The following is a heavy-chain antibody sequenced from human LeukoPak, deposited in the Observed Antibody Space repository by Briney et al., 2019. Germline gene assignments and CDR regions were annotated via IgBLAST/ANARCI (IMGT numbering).Heavy chain of an antibody. CDR2: INPNSGGT. Sequence: ASVKVSCKASGYTFTGYYMHWVRQAPGQGLEWMGWINPNSGGTNYAQKFQGRVTMTRDTSISTAYMELSRLRSDDTAVYYCARDPNYIPKLGQTVGGDYWGQGTLVTVSS. V-gene: IGHV1-2*02. CDR3: ARDPNYIPKLGQTVGGDY. D-gene: IGHD4-23*01. CDR1: GYTFTGYY. J-gene: IGHJ4*02.